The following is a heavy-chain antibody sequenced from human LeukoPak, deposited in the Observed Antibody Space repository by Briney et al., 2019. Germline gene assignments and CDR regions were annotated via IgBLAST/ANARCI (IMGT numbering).Heavy chain of an antibody. CDR2: IKEDGSEK. Sequence: GGSLRLSCAASGFTFSRYWMTWVRQAPGTGLELVANIKEDGSEKYYVDSVKGRFTISRDNAKNSLYLQMNSLRAEDTAVYYCARGDLPGGYWGQGTLVTVSS. J-gene: IGHJ4*02. CDR1: GFTFSRYW. V-gene: IGHV3-7*01. CDR3: ARGDLPGGY. D-gene: IGHD3-10*01.